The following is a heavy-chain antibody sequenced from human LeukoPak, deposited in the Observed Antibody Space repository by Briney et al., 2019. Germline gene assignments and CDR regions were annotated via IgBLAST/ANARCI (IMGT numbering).Heavy chain of an antibody. J-gene: IGHJ4*02. CDR2: ITASGTAM. CDR1: GFTFSSYS. Sequence: PGGSLRLSCAASGFTFSSYSMNWVRQAPGKGLEWVSHITASGTAMFYADSVKGRFTISRDNAKNSLYLQMNSLRDEDTAVYYCTRESGATNPFDYWGQGTLVTVSS. CDR3: TRESGATNPFDY. V-gene: IGHV3-48*02. D-gene: IGHD1-26*01.